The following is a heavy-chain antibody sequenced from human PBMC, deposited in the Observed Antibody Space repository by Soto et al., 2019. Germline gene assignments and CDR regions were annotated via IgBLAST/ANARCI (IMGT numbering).Heavy chain of an antibody. V-gene: IGHV6-1*01. CDR1: GDSVSIYSGA. J-gene: IGHJ4*02. Sequence: SQTLSLTCVISGDSVSIYSGAWNWIRQSPSRGLEWLGRTYYRSKWYYDYAESVKSRIIISVDTSKNQFSLQLNSVTPEDAAVYYCANDHGYSLDYWGQGNQGTVS. CDR2: TYYRSKWYY. CDR3: ANDHGYSLDY. D-gene: IGHD5-12*01.